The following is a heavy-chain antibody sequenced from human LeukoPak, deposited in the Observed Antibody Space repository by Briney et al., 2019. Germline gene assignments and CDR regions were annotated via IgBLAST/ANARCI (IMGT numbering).Heavy chain of an antibody. CDR3: ARDRVTFDAFDI. CDR1: GGSISSGSYY. V-gene: IGHV4-61*02. J-gene: IGHJ3*02. CDR2: IYTSGST. Sequence: SQTLSLTCTVSGGSISSGSYYWSWIRQPAGKGLEWIGRIYTSGSTNYNPSLKSRVTISVDTSKNQFSLKLSSVTAADTAVYYCARDRVTFDAFDIWGKGTMVTVSS. D-gene: IGHD4-23*01.